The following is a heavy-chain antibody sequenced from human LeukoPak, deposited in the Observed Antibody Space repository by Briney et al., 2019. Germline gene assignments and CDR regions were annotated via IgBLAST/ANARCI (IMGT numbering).Heavy chain of an antibody. J-gene: IGHJ4*02. CDR3: TRDQTPYY. CDR2: IRSKVYGGTP. V-gene: IGHV3-49*04. Sequence: GGSLRLSCAASGFTFRFTFSSYGMTWARQAPGKGLEWVGFIRSKVYGGTPEYAASVKGRFTISRDDSKGIAYLQMNSLKTEDTAVYYCTRDQTPYYWGQGTLVTVSS. CDR1: GFTFRFTFSSYG.